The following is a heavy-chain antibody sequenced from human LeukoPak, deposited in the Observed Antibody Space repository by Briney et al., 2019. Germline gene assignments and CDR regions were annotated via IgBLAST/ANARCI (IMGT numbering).Heavy chain of an antibody. CDR1: GFTFSSYG. CDR2: ISYDGSNK. J-gene: IGHJ3*02. CDR3: AKDPRDILAAGAFDI. V-gene: IGHV3-30*18. Sequence: GGSLRLSCAASGFTFSSYGMHWVRQAPGKGLEWVAVISYDGSNKYYADSVKGRFTISRDNSKNTLYLQMNSLRAEDTAVYYCAKDPRDILAAGAFDIWGQGTMVTVSS. D-gene: IGHD2-15*01.